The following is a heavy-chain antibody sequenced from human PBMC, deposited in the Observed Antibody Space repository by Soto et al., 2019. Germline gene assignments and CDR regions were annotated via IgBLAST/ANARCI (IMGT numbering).Heavy chain of an antibody. J-gene: IGHJ6*02. Sequence: ASVKVSCKASGGTFSSYAISWVRQAPGQGLEWMGGIIPIFGTANYAQKFQGRVTITADESTSTAYMELSSLRSEYTAVYYCASGSSGGGGWYGLTRYYYYSRMDVWCQGTKVTVS. CDR2: IIPIFGTA. V-gene: IGHV1-69*13. CDR1: GGTFSSYA. D-gene: IGHD6-19*01. CDR3: ASGSSGGGGWYGLTRYYYYSRMDV.